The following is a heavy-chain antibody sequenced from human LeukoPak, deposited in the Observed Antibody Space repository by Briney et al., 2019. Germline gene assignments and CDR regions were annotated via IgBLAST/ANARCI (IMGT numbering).Heavy chain of an antibody. CDR2: ISYDGSNK. Sequence: GGSLRLSCAASGFTFSSYAMHWVRQAPGKGLEWVAVISYDGSNKYYADSVKGRFTISRDNSKNTLYLQMNSLRAEDTAVYYCARDIYGYFDYWGQGTLVTVSS. D-gene: IGHD3-16*01. J-gene: IGHJ4*02. CDR1: GFTFSSYA. V-gene: IGHV3-30*04. CDR3: ARDIYGYFDY.